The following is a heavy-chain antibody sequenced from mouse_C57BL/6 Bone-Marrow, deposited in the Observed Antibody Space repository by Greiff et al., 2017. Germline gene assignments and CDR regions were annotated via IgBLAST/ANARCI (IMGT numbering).Heavy chain of an antibody. CDR2: IRNKADGYTT. V-gene: IGHV7-4*01. J-gene: IGHJ4*01. CDR1: GFTFTDYY. D-gene: IGHD1-3*01. CDR3: VKAVGDNYPYYAMDY. Sequence: EVKVEESGGGLVQPGASLRLSCAASGFTFTDYYMSWVRQPPGKAPEWLALIRNKADGYTTAYTASVKGRFTISRDTSQTILYLQMNTLRAEDSATYYCVKAVGDNYPYYAMDYWGQGTSVTVSS.